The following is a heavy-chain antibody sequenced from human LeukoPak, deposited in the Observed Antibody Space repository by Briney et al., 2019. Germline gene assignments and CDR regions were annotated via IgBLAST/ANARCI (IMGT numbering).Heavy chain of an antibody. D-gene: IGHD4-17*01. Sequence: GGSLRLSCAASGFTFSTYSMNWVRQAPGKGLEWVSSIGGSSTSIYYADSVKGRFTISRDNAKSSLYLQMNSLRADDAAVYYCARELGGDYGEAFDIWGQGTMVTVSS. V-gene: IGHV3-21*01. CDR2: IGGSSTSI. J-gene: IGHJ3*02. CDR1: GFTFSTYS. CDR3: ARELGGDYGEAFDI.